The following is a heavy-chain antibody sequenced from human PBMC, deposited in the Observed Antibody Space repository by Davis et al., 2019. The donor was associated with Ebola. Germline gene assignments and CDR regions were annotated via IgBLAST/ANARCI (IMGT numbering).Heavy chain of an antibody. D-gene: IGHD2-2*01. CDR1: GYTFTYY. Sequence: ASVKVSCKASGYTFTYYMHWVRQAPGQGLEWMGIINPSGGSTSYAQKFQGRVTMTRDTSTSTVYMELSSLRSEDTAVYYCARDPHCSSTSCFSNNWFDPWGQGTLVTVSS. CDR3: ARDPHCSSTSCFSNNWFDP. J-gene: IGHJ5*02. CDR2: INPSGGST. V-gene: IGHV1-46*01.